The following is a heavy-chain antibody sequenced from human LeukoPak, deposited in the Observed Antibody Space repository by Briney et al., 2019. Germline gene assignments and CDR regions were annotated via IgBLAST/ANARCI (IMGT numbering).Heavy chain of an antibody. CDR1: GFTFSSYW. CDR2: INSDGSST. J-gene: IGHJ6*04. Sequence: GGSLRLSCAASGFTFSSYWMHWVRHAPGKGLVWVSRINSDGSSTSYADSVKGRFTISRDNAKNTLYLRMNSLRAEDTAVYYCARGLPSTSCYGCPLYYYGMDVWGKGTTVTVSS. CDR3: ARGLPSTSCYGCPLYYYGMDV. V-gene: IGHV3-74*01. D-gene: IGHD2-2*01.